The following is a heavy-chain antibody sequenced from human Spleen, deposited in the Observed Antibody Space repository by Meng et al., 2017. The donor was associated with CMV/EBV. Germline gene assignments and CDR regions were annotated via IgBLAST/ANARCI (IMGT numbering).Heavy chain of an antibody. CDR3: ARVGELRFLEWLLISPMYYYYYGMDV. D-gene: IGHD3-3*01. V-gene: IGHV4-61*01. CDR2: IYYSGST. J-gene: IGHJ6*02. CDR1: GGSVSSGSYY. Sequence: SETLSLTCTVSGGSVSSGSYYWSWIRQPPGKGLEWIGYIYYSGSTNYNPSLKSRVTISVDTSKNQFSLKLSSVTAADTAVYYCARVGELRFLEWLLISPMYYYYYGMDVWGQGTTVTVSS.